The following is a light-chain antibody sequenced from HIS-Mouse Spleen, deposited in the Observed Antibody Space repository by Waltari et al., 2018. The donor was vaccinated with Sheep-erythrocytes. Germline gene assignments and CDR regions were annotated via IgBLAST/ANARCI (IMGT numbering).Light chain of an antibody. CDR1: NIGSKS. V-gene: IGLV3-21*03. CDR3: QVWDSSSDHVV. Sequence: SYVLTQPPSVSVAPGKTARITCGGNNIGSKSVHWYQQRPGQAPVLVVYDDSDRPSGMPERFSGSNSGNTATLTISRVEAGDDADYYCQVWDSSSDHVVFGGGTKLTVL. CDR2: DDS. J-gene: IGLJ2*01.